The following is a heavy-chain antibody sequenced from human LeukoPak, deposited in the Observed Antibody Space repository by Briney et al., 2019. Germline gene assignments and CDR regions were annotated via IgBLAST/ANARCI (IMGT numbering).Heavy chain of an antibody. CDR1: GGSFSGYH. D-gene: IGHD2-2*02. V-gene: IGHV4-34*01. CDR2: INHRGST. CDR3: AVIPGYYYYYMDV. J-gene: IGHJ6*03. Sequence: PSETLSLTCVVYGGSFSGYHWSWIRQSPGKGLEWIGEINHRGSTNYNPSLKRRVTMSLDTSKNQFSLKLSSVTAADTAVYYCAVIPGYYYYYMDVWGKGTTVTVSS.